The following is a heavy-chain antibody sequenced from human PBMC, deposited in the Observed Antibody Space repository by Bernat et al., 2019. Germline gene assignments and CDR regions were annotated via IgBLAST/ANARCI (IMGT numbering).Heavy chain of an antibody. V-gene: IGHV3-33*01. J-gene: IGHJ4*02. CDR3: ARGFGDGYKSTYYFDY. Sequence: QVQLVESGGGVVQPGRSLRLSCAASGFTFSSYGMHWVRQAPGKGLEWVAVIGYDGSNKYYADSVKGRFTISRDNSKNTLYLQMNSLRAEDTAVYYCARGFGDGYKSTYYFDYWGQGTLVTVSS. CDR2: IGYDGSNK. D-gene: IGHD5-24*01. CDR1: GFTFSSYG.